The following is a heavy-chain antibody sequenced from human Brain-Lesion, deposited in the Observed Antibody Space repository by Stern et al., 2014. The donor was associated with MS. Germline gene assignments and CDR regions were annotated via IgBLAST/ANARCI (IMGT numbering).Heavy chain of an antibody. CDR2: FDPEDGET. Sequence: QVQLVQSGAEVKKPGASVKVSCKVSGYTLPELSMHWVRQAPRKGLEWMGGFDPEDGETIYAQKFQGRVTMTEDTSTDTAYMELSSLRSEDPAVYYCATLSPGAGGNYYRHFDYWGQGTLVTVSS. V-gene: IGHV1-24*01. D-gene: IGHD1-26*01. J-gene: IGHJ4*02. CDR1: GYTLPELS. CDR3: ATLSPGAGGNYYRHFDY.